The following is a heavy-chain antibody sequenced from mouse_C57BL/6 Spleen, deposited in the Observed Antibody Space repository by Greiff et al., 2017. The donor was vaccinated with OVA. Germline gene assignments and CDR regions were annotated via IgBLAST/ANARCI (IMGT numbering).Heavy chain of an antibody. D-gene: IGHD1-1*01. CDR2: INPSSGYT. CDR3: ARSPNDYGSSPAWFAY. CDR1: GYTFTSYW. Sequence: QVHVKQSGAELAKPGASVKLSCKASGYTFTSYWMHWVKQRPGQGLEWIGYINPSSGYTKYNQKFKDKATLTADKSSSTAYMQLSSLTYEDSAVYYCARSPNDYGSSPAWFAYWGQGTLVTVSA. V-gene: IGHV1-7*01. J-gene: IGHJ3*01.